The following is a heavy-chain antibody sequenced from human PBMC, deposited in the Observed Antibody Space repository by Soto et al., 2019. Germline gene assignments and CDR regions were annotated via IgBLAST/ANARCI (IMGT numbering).Heavy chain of an antibody. J-gene: IGHJ5*02. V-gene: IGHV1-2*02. D-gene: IGHD3-22*01. Sequence: GASVKVSCKASGYTFTGYYMHWVRQAPGQGLEWMGWINPNSGGTNYAQKFQGRVTMTRDTSISTAYMELSRLRSDDTAVYYCAKGPKYYYDSSGYSNWFDPWGQGTLVTVSS. CDR2: INPNSGGT. CDR3: AKGPKYYYDSSGYSNWFDP. CDR1: GYTFTGYY.